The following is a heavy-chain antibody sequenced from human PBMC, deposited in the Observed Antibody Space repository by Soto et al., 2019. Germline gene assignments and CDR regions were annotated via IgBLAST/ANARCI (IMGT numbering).Heavy chain of an antibody. CDR3: AREGASSYASRHFDN. CDR1: GGSMFSYY. CDR2: IYGSGGT. Sequence: QVQLQESGPGLVKASETLSLTCTVSGGSMFSYYWSWIRQPAGKGLEWIARIYGSGGTNYNPSLKSRLTMSLDTSKNKFSLRLTSVTSADTAVYYCAREGASSYASRHFDNWGPGTLVTVSS. J-gene: IGHJ4*02. D-gene: IGHD3-16*01. V-gene: IGHV4-4*07.